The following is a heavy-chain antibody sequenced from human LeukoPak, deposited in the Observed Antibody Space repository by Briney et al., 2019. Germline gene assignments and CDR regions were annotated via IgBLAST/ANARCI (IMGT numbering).Heavy chain of an antibody. CDR1: GGSISIYH. D-gene: IGHD3-10*01. Sequence: SETLSLTCTVSGGSISIYHWNWIRQPAGKGLEWIGRIFTSGITNYNPSLKSRVTMSVDTSKNQFSLNPSSVIAADTAIYYCARETSGTYYNPLGYMDVWGKGTTVTVSS. CDR2: IFTSGIT. CDR3: ARETSGTYYNPLGYMDV. J-gene: IGHJ6*03. V-gene: IGHV4-4*07.